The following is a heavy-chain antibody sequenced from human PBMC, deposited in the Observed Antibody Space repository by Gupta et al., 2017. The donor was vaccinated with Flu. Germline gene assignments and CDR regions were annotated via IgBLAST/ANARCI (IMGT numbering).Heavy chain of an antibody. CDR1: GFPFSNHG. Sequence: HVPLVESGGGVVQPGRSLRLSCAASGFPFSNHGMHWVRQAPGKGLEWVAVISLDGTNKYFADSVKGRFTISRDNSKNTLYLQINSLGAEDTAVYYCSKVQYGNYGSLDYWGQGTLVTVSS. J-gene: IGHJ4*02. CDR2: ISLDGTNK. CDR3: SKVQYGNYGSLDY. D-gene: IGHD4-11*01. V-gene: IGHV3-30*18.